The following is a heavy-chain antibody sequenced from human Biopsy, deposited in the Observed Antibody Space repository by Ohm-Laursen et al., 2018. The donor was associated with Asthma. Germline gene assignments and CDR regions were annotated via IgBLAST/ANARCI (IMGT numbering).Heavy chain of an antibody. CDR3: ARTFHFWSPYHAEHYQL. CDR2: IKHDGSEK. D-gene: IGHD3-3*01. V-gene: IGHV3-7*01. J-gene: IGHJ1*01. CDR1: GFTFSSYA. Sequence: SLRLSCAAFGFTFSSYAMSWVRQVPGQGLEWVANIKHDGSEKNHVDSLKGRFTISRDNAKNLLFLQMNSPRAEDTAVYYCARTFHFWSPYHAEHYQLWGQGTLVTVSS.